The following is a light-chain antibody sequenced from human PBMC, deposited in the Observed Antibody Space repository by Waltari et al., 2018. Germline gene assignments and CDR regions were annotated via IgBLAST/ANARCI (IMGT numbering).Light chain of an antibody. V-gene: IGKV4-1*01. Sequence: DVVMIQSPDSLAVSLGERATINCTSSQSVLFSANNKNYLGGYRQKPGQHPKLLIYWASTRNSGVPDRFSGSGSGTEFTLTISSLQAEDVAVYYCQQYFSSPWTFGQGTKVEIK. CDR2: WAS. J-gene: IGKJ1*01. CDR3: QQYFSSPWT. CDR1: QSVLFSANNKNY.